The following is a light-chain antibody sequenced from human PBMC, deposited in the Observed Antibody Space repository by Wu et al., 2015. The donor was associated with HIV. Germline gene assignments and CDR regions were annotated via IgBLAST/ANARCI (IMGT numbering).Light chain of an antibody. CDR1: QSVRNY. CDR2: DAS. V-gene: IGKV3-11*01. J-gene: IGKJ1*01. Sequence: EIVLTQSPATLSLSPGERATLSCRASQSVRNYLAWFQQKPGQAPRLLIYDASNRATGIPARFSGSGSGTDFTLTISSLEPKDFALYYCQQRSNWPWTFGQGTKVEFK. CDR3: QQRSNWPWT.